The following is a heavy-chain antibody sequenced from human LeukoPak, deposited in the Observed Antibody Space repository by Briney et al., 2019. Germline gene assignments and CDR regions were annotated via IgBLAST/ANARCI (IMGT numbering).Heavy chain of an antibody. CDR3: ARHVRPEPVAYYYYMDV. CDR2: IYPGDSDT. V-gene: IGHV5-51*01. J-gene: IGHJ6*03. Sequence: GESLKISCKGSGYRFTSYWIGWVRQMPGKGLEWMGIIYPGDSDTRYSPSFQGQVTISADKSISTAYLQWSSLKASDTAMYYCARHVRPEPVAYYYYMDVWGKGTTVTVSS. D-gene: IGHD1-14*01. CDR1: GYRFTSYW.